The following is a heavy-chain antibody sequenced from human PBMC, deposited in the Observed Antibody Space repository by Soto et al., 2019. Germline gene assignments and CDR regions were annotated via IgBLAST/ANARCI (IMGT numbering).Heavy chain of an antibody. CDR1: GFTFSNAW. D-gene: IGHD5-18*01. CDR2: IKSKTDGGTT. Sequence: EVQLVESGGGLVKPGGSLRLSCAASGFTFSNAWMSWVRQAPGKGLEWVGRIKSKTDGGTTDYAAPVNGRFTISRDNSSNTLYLQMNSLKTEDTAVYYCTTGSIQPYYFDSWGQGTMVTVSS. V-gene: IGHV3-15*01. CDR3: TTGSIQPYYFDS. J-gene: IGHJ4*02.